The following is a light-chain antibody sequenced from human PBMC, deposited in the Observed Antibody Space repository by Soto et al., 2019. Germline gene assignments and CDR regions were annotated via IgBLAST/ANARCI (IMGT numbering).Light chain of an antibody. CDR1: QNVRSN. Sequence: EIVLTQSPGTLSLSPGERATLSCRASQNVRSNLAWYQQKPAQAPRLLIYGASTRATGVPARFSGSGSGTEFTLTISSLQSEDFAVYYCQQYTDWPLTFGGGTKVDIK. CDR3: QQYTDWPLT. CDR2: GAS. J-gene: IGKJ4*01. V-gene: IGKV3-15*01.